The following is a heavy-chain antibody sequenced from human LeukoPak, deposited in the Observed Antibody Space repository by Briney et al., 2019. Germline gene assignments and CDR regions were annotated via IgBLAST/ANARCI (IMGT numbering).Heavy chain of an antibody. CDR1: GFTFSSYV. D-gene: IGHD3-22*01. V-gene: IGHV3-23*01. CDR2: IGGSGGST. CDR3: AKEPPYYYDSSGYPY. J-gene: IGHJ4*02. Sequence: GGSLRLSCAASGFTFSSYVMSWVRQAPGKGLEWVSAIGGSGGSTYYADSVKGRFTISRDNSKNTLYLQMNSLRAEDTAVYYCAKEPPYYYDSSGYPYWGQGTLVTVSS.